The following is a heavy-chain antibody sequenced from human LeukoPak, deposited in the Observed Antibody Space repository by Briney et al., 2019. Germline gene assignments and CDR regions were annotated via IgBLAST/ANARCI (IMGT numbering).Heavy chain of an antibody. CDR3: ATPGGWDGYNGNWYFDL. CDR1: GFIFSTYN. V-gene: IGHV3-30*03. D-gene: IGHD5-24*01. CDR2: ISYDGSNK. Sequence: PGRSLRLSCAASGFIFSTYNMHWVRQAPGKGLEWVAVISYDGSNKYFADSVKGRFTISRDNSKNTLYLQMNNLRAEDTAVYFCATPGGWDGYNGNWYFDLWGRGTLVIVSS. J-gene: IGHJ2*01.